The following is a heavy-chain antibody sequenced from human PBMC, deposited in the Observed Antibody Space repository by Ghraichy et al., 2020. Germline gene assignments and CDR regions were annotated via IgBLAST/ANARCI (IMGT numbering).Heavy chain of an antibody. J-gene: IGHJ4*02. D-gene: IGHD5-12*01. CDR1: GFTFGDYA. V-gene: IGHV3-49*03. CDR3: GVSGYDYRVEFDY. Sequence: GGSLRLSCTASGFTFGDYAMSWFRQAPGKGLEWVGFIRSKAYGGTTEYAASVKGRFTISRDDSKSIAYLQMNSLKTEDTAVYYCGVSGYDYRVEFDYWGQGTLVTVSS. CDR2: IRSKAYGGTT.